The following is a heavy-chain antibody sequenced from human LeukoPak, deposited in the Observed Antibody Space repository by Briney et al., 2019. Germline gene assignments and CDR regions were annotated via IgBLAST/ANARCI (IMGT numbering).Heavy chain of an antibody. Sequence: GGSLRLSCAASGFTFGDYYMSWIRQAPGKGLEWVSHISSSGSTIYYADSVKGRFTISRDNAKNSLYLQMDSLRAEDTAVYYCARGLSGYTAMGAYWGQGTLVTVSS. CDR2: ISSSGSTI. V-gene: IGHV3-11*01. CDR3: ARGLSGYTAMGAY. J-gene: IGHJ4*02. D-gene: IGHD5-18*01. CDR1: GFTFGDYY.